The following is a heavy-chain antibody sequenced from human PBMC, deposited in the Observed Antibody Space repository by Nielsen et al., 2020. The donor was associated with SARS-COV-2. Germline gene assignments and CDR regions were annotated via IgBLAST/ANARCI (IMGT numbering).Heavy chain of an antibody. D-gene: IGHD4-17*01. CDR1: GGSISTYY. CDR2: IYYSGST. J-gene: IGHJ6*02. CDR3: ARSFGDYEGGTYYYYYGMDV. V-gene: IGHV4-59*01. Sequence: SETLSLTCTVSGGSISTYYWNWIRQPPGKGLEWIGYIYYSGSTKYNLSLKSRVTVSLDTSKNQFPLKLSSATAADTAVYYCARSFGDYEGGTYYYYYGMDVWGQGTTVTVSS.